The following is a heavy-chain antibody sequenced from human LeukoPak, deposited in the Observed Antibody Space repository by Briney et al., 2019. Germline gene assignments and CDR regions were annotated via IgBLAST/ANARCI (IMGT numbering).Heavy chain of an antibody. Sequence: PSETLSLTCAVYGGSFSGYYWSWIRHPPGKGREWLGEINHSGSTNYNPSLKSRLPISVDTSKSQFSLKLSSVTAADTAVYYCARIGRRYNYGSGSYYFDYWGQGTLVTVSS. J-gene: IGHJ4*02. V-gene: IGHV4-34*01. CDR1: GGSFSGYY. CDR2: INHSGST. D-gene: IGHD3-10*01. CDR3: ARIGRRYNYGSGSYYFDY.